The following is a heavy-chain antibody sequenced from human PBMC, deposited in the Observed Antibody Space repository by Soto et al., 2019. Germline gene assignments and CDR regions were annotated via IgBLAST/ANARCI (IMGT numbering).Heavy chain of an antibody. V-gene: IGHV1-18*01. CDR2: ISAYNGNT. D-gene: IGHD3-3*01. CDR1: GYTFTSYG. J-gene: IGHJ6*02. CDR3: ARDDKRYYDFWSAYYYYYGMDV. Sequence: ASVKVSCKASGYTFTSYGISWVRQAPGQGLEWMGWISAYNGNTNYAQKLQGRVTMTTDTSTSTAYMELRSLRSDDTAVYYCARDDKRYYDFWSAYYYYYGMDVWGQGTTVTVSS.